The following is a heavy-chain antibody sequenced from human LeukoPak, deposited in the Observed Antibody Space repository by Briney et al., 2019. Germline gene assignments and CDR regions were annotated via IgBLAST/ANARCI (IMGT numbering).Heavy chain of an antibody. Sequence: SETLSLTCAVYGGSFSGYYWSWIRQPPGKGLEWIGEINHSGSTNYNPSLKSRVTISVDTSKSQFSLKLSSVTAADTAVYFCARAVAGTDEIDSWGQGTLVTVSS. CDR2: INHSGST. CDR1: GGSFSGYY. J-gene: IGHJ4*02. V-gene: IGHV4-34*01. D-gene: IGHD6-19*01. CDR3: ARAVAGTDEIDS.